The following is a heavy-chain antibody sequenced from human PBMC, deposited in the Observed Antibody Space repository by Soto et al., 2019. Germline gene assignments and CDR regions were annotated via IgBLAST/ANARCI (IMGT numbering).Heavy chain of an antibody. V-gene: IGHV1-69*13. CDR2: IIPIFGTA. Sequence: GASVKVSCKASGGTFSSYAISWVRQAPGQGLEWMGGIIPIFGTANYAQKIQGRVTITADESTSTAYMELSSLRSEDTAVYYCARGDGYNFSDYWGQGTLVTVSS. J-gene: IGHJ4*02. CDR1: GGTFSSYA. CDR3: ARGDGYNFSDY. D-gene: IGHD5-12*01.